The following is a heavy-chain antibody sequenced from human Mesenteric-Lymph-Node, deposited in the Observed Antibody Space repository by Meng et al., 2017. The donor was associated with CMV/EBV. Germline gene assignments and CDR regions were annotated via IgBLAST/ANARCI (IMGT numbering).Heavy chain of an antibody. CDR2: IYYSGST. Sequence: TCTVSAGSISSGAYYWSWIRQHPGKDLEWIGYIYYSGSTYYNPSLKSRVTISVDTSKNQFSLKLSSVTAADTAVYYCARDHGDYFDYWGQGTLVTVSS. CDR1: AGSISSGAYY. V-gene: IGHV4-31*03. D-gene: IGHD4-17*01. CDR3: ARDHGDYFDY. J-gene: IGHJ4*02.